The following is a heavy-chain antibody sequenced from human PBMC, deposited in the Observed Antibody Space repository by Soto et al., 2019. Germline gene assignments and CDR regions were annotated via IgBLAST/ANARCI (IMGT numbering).Heavy chain of an antibody. D-gene: IGHD4-17*01. Sequence: PGESLKISCKGSGYSFTSYWIGWVRQMPGKGLGWMGIIYPGHSDTRYSPSFQGQVTISADKSISTAYLQCSSLKASDTAMYYCATPEDAYGDYGDYYYGMDVWGQGTTVTVSS. CDR2: IYPGHSDT. J-gene: IGHJ6*02. CDR1: GYSFTSYW. V-gene: IGHV5-51*01. CDR3: ATPEDAYGDYGDYYYGMDV.